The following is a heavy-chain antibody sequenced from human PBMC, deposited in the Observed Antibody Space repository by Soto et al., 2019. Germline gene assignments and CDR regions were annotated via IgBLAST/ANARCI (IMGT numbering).Heavy chain of an antibody. D-gene: IGHD6-13*01. CDR3: ACYRAAAGNCREYDY. CDR2: IIPIFGTA. V-gene: IGHV1-69*13. J-gene: IGHJ4*02. Sequence: SVKVPCKASGGTFSSYAISWVRQAPGQGLEWMGGIIPIFGTANYAQKFQGRVTITADESTSTAYMELSSLRSEDTAVYYCACYRAAAGNCREYDYWGQGTLVTVSS. CDR1: GGTFSSYA.